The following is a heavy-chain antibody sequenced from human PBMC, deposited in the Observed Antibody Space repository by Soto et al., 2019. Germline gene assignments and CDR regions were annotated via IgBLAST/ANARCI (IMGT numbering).Heavy chain of an antibody. CDR3: ARAPPPSYDDLWSGYYLFDY. J-gene: IGHJ4*02. CDR2: NYYTGST. Sequence: QVQLQESGPGLVKPSQTLSLTCTVSGGSISSGDYYWSWIRQPPGKGLEWIGYNYYTGSTYYNPSLKYRFTISVDTSKNQFSLKLSSVTAADTAVYYCARAPPPSYDDLWSGYYLFDYWGQGTLVTVSS. V-gene: IGHV4-30-4*01. CDR1: GGSISSGDYY. D-gene: IGHD3-3*01.